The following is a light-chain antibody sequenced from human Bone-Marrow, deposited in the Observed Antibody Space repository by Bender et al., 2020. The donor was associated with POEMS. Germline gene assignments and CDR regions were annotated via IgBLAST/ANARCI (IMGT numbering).Light chain of an antibody. Sequence: QSALTQPASVSGSPGQSITISCTGTSSDVGPYNLVSWYQQHPGKAPKVMIYEDTKRPSGVSDRFSGSNSGNTASLAISGLQAEDEADYYCCSYAGTYTWVFGGGTELTVL. CDR3: CSYAGTYTWV. V-gene: IGLV2-23*01. CDR2: EDT. J-gene: IGLJ3*02. CDR1: SSDVGPYNL.